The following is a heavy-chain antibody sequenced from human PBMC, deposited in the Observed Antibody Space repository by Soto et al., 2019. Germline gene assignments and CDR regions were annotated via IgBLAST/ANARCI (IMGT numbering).Heavy chain of an antibody. CDR3: ARAAEGLDYDSSGYYYDYFDY. Sequence: QVQLQESGPGLVKPSETLSLTCTVSGGSISSYYWSWIRQPAGKGLEWIGRIYTSGSTNYNPSLKSRVTMSVDTSKNQFSLKLSSVTAADTAVYYCARAAEGLDYDSSGYYYDYFDYWGQGTLVTVSS. J-gene: IGHJ4*02. V-gene: IGHV4-4*07. CDR2: IYTSGST. D-gene: IGHD3-22*01. CDR1: GGSISSYY.